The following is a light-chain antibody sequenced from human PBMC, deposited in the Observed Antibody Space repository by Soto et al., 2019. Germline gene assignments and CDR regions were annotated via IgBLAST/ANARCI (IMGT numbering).Light chain of an antibody. Sequence: EFVLTQSPGTLSLSPGERATLSCRASQTVRNNYLAWYQQKPGQAPRLLIYDASSRATGIPDRFSGGRSGTDFTRTISRLEPEDFAVYYCHQFSSYPLTFGGGTKVEIK. CDR2: DAS. J-gene: IGKJ4*01. V-gene: IGKV3-20*01. CDR3: HQFSSYPLT. CDR1: QTVRNNY.